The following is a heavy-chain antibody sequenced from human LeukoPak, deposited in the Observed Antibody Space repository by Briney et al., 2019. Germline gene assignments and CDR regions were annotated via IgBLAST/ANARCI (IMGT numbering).Heavy chain of an antibody. CDR1: GYTFTSYG. CDR2: ISAYNGNT. J-gene: IGHJ3*02. CDR3: ARDRPTEYYYDSSGYKGAFDI. V-gene: IGHV1-18*01. Sequence: GASVKVSCKASGYTFTSYGISWVRQAPGQGLEWMGWISAYNGNTNYAQKLQGRATMTTDTSTSTAYMELRSLRSDDTAVYYCARDRPTEYYYDSSGYKGAFDIWGQGTMVTVSS. D-gene: IGHD3-22*01.